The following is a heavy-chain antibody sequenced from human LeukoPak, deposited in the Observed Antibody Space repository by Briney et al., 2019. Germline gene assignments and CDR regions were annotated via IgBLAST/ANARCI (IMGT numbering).Heavy chain of an antibody. D-gene: IGHD5-18*01. V-gene: IGHV1-69*13. CDR1: GGTFSSYA. CDR2: IIPIFGTA. Sequence: GASVKVSCKASGGTFSSYAISWVRQAPGQGLEWMGGIIPIFGTANYAQKFQGRVTITADESTSTAYMELSSLRSEDTAVYYCASSDVDTAMVTYSDYWGQGTLVTVSS. J-gene: IGHJ4*02. CDR3: ASSDVDTAMVTYSDY.